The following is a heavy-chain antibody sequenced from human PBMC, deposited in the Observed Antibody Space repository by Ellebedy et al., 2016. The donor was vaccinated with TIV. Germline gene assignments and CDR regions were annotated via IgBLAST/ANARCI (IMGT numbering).Heavy chain of an antibody. CDR3: ARIFGSRQNCSGGSCYYFDY. D-gene: IGHD2-15*01. CDR1: GYTFTSYD. Sequence: ASVKVSXXASGYTFTSYDINWVRQATGQGLEWMGWMNPNSGNTGYAQKFQGRVTMTRNTSISTAYMELRSLRSDDTAVYYCARIFGSRQNCSGGSCYYFDYWGQGTLVTVSS. CDR2: MNPNSGNT. J-gene: IGHJ4*02. V-gene: IGHV1-8*01.